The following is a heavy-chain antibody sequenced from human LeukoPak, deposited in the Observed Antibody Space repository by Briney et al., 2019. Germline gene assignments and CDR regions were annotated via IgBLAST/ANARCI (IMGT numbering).Heavy chain of an antibody. CDR1: GYPISCGYY. D-gene: IGHD6-13*01. V-gene: IGHV4-38-2*01. J-gene: IGHJ3*01. Sequence: PSDTLSLPCAVSGYPISCGYYRVWIRQPPGKGLEWLGSIYRSGSSYYNPSLKSRVTISVDTSKNQFSLKLSSVTAADTAVYYCARLTDRSTAAGSFDVWGQGTMVTVSS. CDR2: IYRSGSS. CDR3: ARLTDRSTAAGSFDV.